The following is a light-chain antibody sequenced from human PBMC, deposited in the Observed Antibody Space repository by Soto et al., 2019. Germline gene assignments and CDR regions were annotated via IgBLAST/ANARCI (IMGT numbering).Light chain of an antibody. CDR3: QQRSEWPLT. V-gene: IGKV3-11*01. Sequence: EMVLTHSPATLSLSPGERATLSCRASQSVSSYSAWYQQKPGQAPRLLIYDASTRATGIPARFSGSGSGTDFTLTISSLEPEDFAVFYCQQRSEWPLTFGGGTKVDI. J-gene: IGKJ4*01. CDR2: DAS. CDR1: QSVSSY.